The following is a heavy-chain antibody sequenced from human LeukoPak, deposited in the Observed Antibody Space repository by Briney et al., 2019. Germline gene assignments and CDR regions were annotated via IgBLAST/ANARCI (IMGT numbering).Heavy chain of an antibody. V-gene: IGHV1-8*01. CDR1: GYTFTSYD. D-gene: IGHD3-22*01. CDR3: ALHPARTITIIVTGSY. CDR2: MNPNSGNT. Sequence: ASVKVSCKASGYTFTSYDINWVRQATGQGLEWMGWMNPNSGNTGYAQKFQGRVTMTRNTSISTAYMELSSLRSEDTAVYYCALHPARTITIIVTGSYWGQGTLVTVSS. J-gene: IGHJ4*02.